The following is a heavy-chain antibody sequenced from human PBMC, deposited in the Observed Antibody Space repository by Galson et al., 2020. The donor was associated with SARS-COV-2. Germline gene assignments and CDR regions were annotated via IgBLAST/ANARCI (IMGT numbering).Heavy chain of an antibody. D-gene: IGHD3-9*01. CDR1: GFTFSSYA. V-gene: IGHV3-30*01. CDR3: ARDSYFYDILTGYYNWGQTYYYYYYMDV. CDR2: ISYDGSNK. Sequence: GESLKISCAASGFTFSSYAMHWVRQAPGKGLEWVAVISYDGSNKYYADSVNGRFTISRDNSKNTLYLQMNSLRAEDTAVYYCARDSYFYDILTGYYNWGQTYYYYYYMDVWGKGTTVTVSS. J-gene: IGHJ6*03.